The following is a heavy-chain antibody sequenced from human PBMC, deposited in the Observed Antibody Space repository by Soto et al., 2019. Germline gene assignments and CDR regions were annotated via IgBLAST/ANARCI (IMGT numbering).Heavy chain of an antibody. J-gene: IGHJ4*02. Sequence: GGSLRLSCAASGFTFSSYGMHWVRQAPGKGLEWVAVIWYDGSNKYYADSVKGRFTISRENSKNTLYLQMNSLRAEDTAVYYCARDRAYCSGGSCYKSSSWGDYWGQGTLVTVSS. CDR2: IWYDGSNK. CDR1: GFTFSSYG. CDR3: ARDRAYCSGGSCYKSSSWGDY. V-gene: IGHV3-33*01. D-gene: IGHD2-15*01.